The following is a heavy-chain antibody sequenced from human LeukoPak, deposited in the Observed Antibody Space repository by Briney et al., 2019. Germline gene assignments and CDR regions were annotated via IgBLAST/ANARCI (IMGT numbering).Heavy chain of an antibody. Sequence: AGGSLRLSCAASGFTFSSYSMNWVRQAPGKGLEWVSSISSSSSYIYYADSVKGRFTISRDNAKNSLYLQMNSLRAEDTAVYYCARDFPTQSQGYFDYWGQGTLVTVSS. J-gene: IGHJ4*02. CDR2: ISSSSSYI. CDR3: ARDFPTQSQGYFDY. D-gene: IGHD4-17*01. V-gene: IGHV3-21*01. CDR1: GFTFSSYS.